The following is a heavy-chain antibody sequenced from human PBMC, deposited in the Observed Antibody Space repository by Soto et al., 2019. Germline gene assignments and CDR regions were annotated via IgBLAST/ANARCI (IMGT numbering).Heavy chain of an antibody. CDR1: GGSISSGGYS. D-gene: IGHD3-3*01. CDR2: IYHSGST. V-gene: IGHV4-30-2*01. CDR3: ARGYDFWSGGFDP. J-gene: IGHJ5*02. Sequence: SETLSLTCAVSGGSISSGGYSWSWIRQPPGKGLEWIGYIYHSGSTYYNPSLKSRVTISVDRSKNQFSLKLSSVTAADTAVYYCARGYDFWSGGFDPWGQGTLVTAPQ.